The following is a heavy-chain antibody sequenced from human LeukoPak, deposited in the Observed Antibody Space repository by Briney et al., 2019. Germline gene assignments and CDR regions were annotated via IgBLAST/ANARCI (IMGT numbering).Heavy chain of an antibody. D-gene: IGHD5-18*01. V-gene: IGHV1-24*01. J-gene: IGHJ4*02. CDR2: FDPEDGET. Sequence: GGSLRLSCAASGFTFSSYGMSWVRQAPGKGLEWMGGFDPEDGETIYAQKFQGRVTMTEDTSTDTAYMELSSLRSEDTAVCYCATIHGYSSGAFDYWGQGTLVTVSS. CDR1: GFTFSSYG. CDR3: ATIHGYSSGAFDY.